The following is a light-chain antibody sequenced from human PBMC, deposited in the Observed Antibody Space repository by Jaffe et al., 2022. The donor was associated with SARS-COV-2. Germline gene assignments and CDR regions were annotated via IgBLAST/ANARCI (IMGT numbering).Light chain of an antibody. J-gene: IGKJ3*01. CDR1: QIISSTY. V-gene: IGKV3-20*01. Sequence: EIVLTQSPGTLSLSPGERATLSCRASQIISSTYLAWYQQKPGQAPRLLIYGASSRATGIPDRFSGSGSGTDFALTISRLEPEDFAVYYCQQYVDSPLRFTFGPGTKVDIK. CDR3: QQYVDSPLRFT. CDR2: GAS.